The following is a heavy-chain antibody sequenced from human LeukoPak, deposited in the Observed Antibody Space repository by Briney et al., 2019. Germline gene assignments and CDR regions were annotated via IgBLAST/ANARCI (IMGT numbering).Heavy chain of an antibody. Sequence: SETLSLTCVVSGGSISSGGYSWNWIRQPPGKGLEWIGYIYNSGTTSYNPSLKSRVTVSVDTSKNQFSLKLSSVTAADTAVYYCARAVGYSGYVMGPWGQGTLVTVSS. CDR2: IYNSGTT. J-gene: IGHJ5*02. V-gene: IGHV4-30-4*07. D-gene: IGHD5-12*01. CDR3: ARAVGYSGYVMGP. CDR1: GGSISSGGYS.